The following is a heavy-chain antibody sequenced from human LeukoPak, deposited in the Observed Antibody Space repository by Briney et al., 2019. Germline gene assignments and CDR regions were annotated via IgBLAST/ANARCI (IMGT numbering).Heavy chain of an antibody. J-gene: IGHJ3*01. V-gene: IGHV3-23*01. CDR2: ISDSGGST. D-gene: IGHD6-19*01. CDR1: GFTYSSYA. CDR3: AREGEVADSWIGAFDV. Sequence: GGSLRLSCAASGFTYSSYAMSWVRQAPGKELEWVSAISDSGGSTYYADSVRGRFTVSRDNSKNTVFLQMNSLRVEDTAKSYCAREGEVADSWIGAFDVWGQGTMLTVSS.